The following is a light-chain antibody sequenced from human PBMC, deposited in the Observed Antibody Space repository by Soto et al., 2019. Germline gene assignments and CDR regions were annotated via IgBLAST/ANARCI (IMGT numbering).Light chain of an antibody. Sequence: DIVMTQAPLSSPVTLGQPASISCKSSQSLVHSDGNTYLSWLQQRPGQPPRLLIYQISNRFSGVPERFSGRGAGTDFTLKISRVEAEDVGIYYCMQPTQFPLSFGQETRLEIK. CDR1: QSLVHSDGNTY. J-gene: IGKJ5*01. CDR2: QIS. CDR3: MQPTQFPLS. V-gene: IGKV2-24*01.